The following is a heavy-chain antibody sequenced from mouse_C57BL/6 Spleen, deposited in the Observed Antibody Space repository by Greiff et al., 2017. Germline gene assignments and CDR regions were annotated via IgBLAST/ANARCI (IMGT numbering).Heavy chain of an antibody. D-gene: IGHD1-1*01. V-gene: IGHV1-64*01. CDR2: IHPNSGST. CDR1: GYTFTSYW. CDR3: ARFTTVDYYAMDY. J-gene: IGHJ4*01. Sequence: QVQLQQPGAELVKPGASVKLSCKASGYTFTSYWMHWVKQRPGQGLEWIGMIHPNSGSTNYNEKFKSKATLTVDKSSSTAVMQLSSLTSEDSVVYYCARFTTVDYYAMDYWGQGTSVTVSS.